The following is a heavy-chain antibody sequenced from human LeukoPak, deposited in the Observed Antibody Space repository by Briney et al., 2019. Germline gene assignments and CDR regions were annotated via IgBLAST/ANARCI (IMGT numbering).Heavy chain of an antibody. V-gene: IGHV3-20*04. CDR1: GFTFDDYG. D-gene: IGHD3-22*01. J-gene: IGHJ3*02. Sequence: GGPLRLSCGASGFTFDDYGMSWVRQAPGKGLEWVSGINWNGGSTGYADSVKGRFTISRDNAKNSLYLQMNSLRAEDTAVYYCASLVVTNPYDAFDIWGQGTMVTVSS. CDR3: ASLVVTNPYDAFDI. CDR2: INWNGGST.